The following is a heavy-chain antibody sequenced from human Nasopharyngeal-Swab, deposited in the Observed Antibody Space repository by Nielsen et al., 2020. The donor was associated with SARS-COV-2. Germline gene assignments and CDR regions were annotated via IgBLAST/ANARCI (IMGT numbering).Heavy chain of an antibody. V-gene: IGHV3-21*01. J-gene: IGHJ6*02. D-gene: IGHD3-22*01. CDR3: AREWGYYDSSGLNYYYYGMDV. CDR1: GFTFSSYS. Sequence: GESLKISCAASGFTFSSYSMNWVRQAPGKGLEWVSSISSSSSYIYYADSVKGRFTISRDNAKNSLYLQMNSLRAEDTAVYYCAREWGYYDSSGLNYYYYGMDVWGQGTTVTVSS. CDR2: ISSSSSYI.